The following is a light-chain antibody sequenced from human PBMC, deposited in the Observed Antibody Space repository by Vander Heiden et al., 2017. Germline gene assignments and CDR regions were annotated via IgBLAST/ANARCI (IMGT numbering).Light chain of an antibody. CDR2: KDS. CDR1: ALPKQY. J-gene: IGLJ3*02. CDR3: QSADSSGTWV. Sequence: SYELTQPPSVSVSPGQTARITCSGDALPKQYAFWYQQKPGQAPVLLIYKDSERPSGIPERFSGSSSGTTVTLTISGVQAEDEADDYCQSADSSGTWVFGGGTKLTVL. V-gene: IGLV3-25*03.